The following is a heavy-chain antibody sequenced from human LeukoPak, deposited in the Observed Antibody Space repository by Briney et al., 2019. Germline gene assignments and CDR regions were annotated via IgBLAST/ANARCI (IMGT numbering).Heavy chain of an antibody. Sequence: GGSLRLSCEVSGFIAGYNYMSWVRQAPGKGLEWVSVIYRGDTYYADSVKGRFTISRDDYKNTVFLQMNNLRVEDTAEYFCASYYCSSGSCYFDHWGQGTLVTVSS. CDR1: GFIAGYNY. J-gene: IGHJ4*02. D-gene: IGHD2-15*01. CDR2: IYRGDT. CDR3: ASYYCSSGSCYFDH. V-gene: IGHV3-53*01.